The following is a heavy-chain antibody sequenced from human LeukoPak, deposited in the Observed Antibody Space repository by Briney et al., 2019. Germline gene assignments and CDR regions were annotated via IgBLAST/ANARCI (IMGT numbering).Heavy chain of an antibody. CDR2: INPNSGGT. Sequence: ASVKVSCKASGYTFTGYYMHWVRQAPGQGLGWMGWINPNSGGTNYAQKFQGRVTMTRDTSISTAYMELSRLRSDDTAVYYCARDRGQQLANFDYWGQGTLVTVSS. CDR3: ARDRGQQLANFDY. V-gene: IGHV1-2*02. D-gene: IGHD6-13*01. CDR1: GYTFTGYY. J-gene: IGHJ4*02.